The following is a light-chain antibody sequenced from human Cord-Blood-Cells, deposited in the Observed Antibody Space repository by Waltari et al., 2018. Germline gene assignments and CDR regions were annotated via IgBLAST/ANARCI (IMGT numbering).Light chain of an antibody. Sequence: QSALTQPASVSGSPGPSITISCTGTSRYVGRYNLVSWYQQHPGKAPKLMIYEGSKRPSGVSNRFSGSKSGNTASLTISGLQAEDEADYYCCSYAGSGVVFGGGTKLTVL. V-gene: IGLV2-23*01. CDR2: EGS. CDR1: SRYVGRYNL. CDR3: CSYAGSGVV. J-gene: IGLJ2*01.